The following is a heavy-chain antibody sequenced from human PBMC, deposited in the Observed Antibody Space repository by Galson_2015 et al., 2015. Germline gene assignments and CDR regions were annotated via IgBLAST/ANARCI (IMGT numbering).Heavy chain of an antibody. CDR2: IYDGWST. J-gene: IGHJ6*02. CDR1: GASISGADYY. V-gene: IGHV4-31*03. D-gene: IGHD3-10*01. CDR3: TRAQTVIRGIKYYYGLDV. Sequence: TLSLTCTVSGASISGADYYWSWIRQHPGRGLEYLGYIYDGWSTYYTPSLKSRLSISVDPSKSQFFLNVTSVTAADTAVYYCTRAQTVIRGIKYYYGLDVWGQGTTVTVTS.